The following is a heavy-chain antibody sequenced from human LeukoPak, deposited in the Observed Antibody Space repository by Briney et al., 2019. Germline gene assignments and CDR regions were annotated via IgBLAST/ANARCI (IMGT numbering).Heavy chain of an antibody. V-gene: IGHV3-74*01. J-gene: IGHJ4*02. CDR1: GFTLSGNW. CDR3: ARRDNYDY. D-gene: IGHD5-24*01. Sequence: PGGSLRLSCAASGFTLSGNWMHWVRQAPGKGLVWVSRIHSDGSSTSYADSVKGRFTISRDNAKNTLYLQMNSLRAEDTAVYYCARRDNYDYWGQGALVSVSS. CDR2: IHSDGSST.